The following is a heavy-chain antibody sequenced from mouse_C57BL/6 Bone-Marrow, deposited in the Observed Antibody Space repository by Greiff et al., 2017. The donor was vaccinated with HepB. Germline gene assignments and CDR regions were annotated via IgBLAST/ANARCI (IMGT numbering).Heavy chain of an antibody. D-gene: IGHD2-3*01. CDR1: GYAFSSSW. J-gene: IGHJ3*01. CDR2: IYPGDGDT. V-gene: IGHV1-82*01. CDR3: ASGGWLLRTWFAY. Sequence: QVQLQQSGPELVKPGASVKISCEASGYAFSSSWMNWVKQRPGKGLEWIGRIYPGDGDTNYNGKFKGKATLTADKSSSTAYMQLSSLTSEDSAVYFCASGGWLLRTWFAYWGQGTLVTVSA.